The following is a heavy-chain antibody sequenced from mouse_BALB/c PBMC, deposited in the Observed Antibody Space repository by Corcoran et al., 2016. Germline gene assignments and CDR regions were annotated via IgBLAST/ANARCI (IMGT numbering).Heavy chain of an antibody. D-gene: IGHD1-1*01. J-gene: IGHJ2*01. CDR1: GYTFTNYG. CDR3: ARSPYYYGIDY. CDR2: INTYTGEP. Sequence: QIQLVQSGPELKKPGETVKISCKASGYTFTNYGMNWVKQAPGKGLKWMGWINTYTGEPTYADDFKGRFAFSLETSASTAYLQINNLKNEDTATYFCARSPYYYGIDYWGQGPTLTVSS. V-gene: IGHV9-3-1*01.